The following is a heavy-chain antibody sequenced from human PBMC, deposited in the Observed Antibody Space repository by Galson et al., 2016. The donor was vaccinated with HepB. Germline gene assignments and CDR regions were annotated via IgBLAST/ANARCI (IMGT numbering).Heavy chain of an antibody. CDR3: ARAQWNPARRAAYFDH. J-gene: IGHJ4*02. D-gene: IGHD1-1*01. CDR2: IKPDGRET. CDR1: GYSFSTYW. Sequence: SGAEVKKPGESLKISCKGSGYSFSTYWIGWVRQAPGKGLEWVANIKPDGRETYYVDSVKGRFTISRDNAKSSLSLQMDSLRGDDTAVYYCARAQWNPARRAAYFDHWGQGIMVTVSS. V-gene: IGHV3-7*04.